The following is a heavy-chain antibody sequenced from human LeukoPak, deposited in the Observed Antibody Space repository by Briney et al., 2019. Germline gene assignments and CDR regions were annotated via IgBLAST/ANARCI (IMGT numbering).Heavy chain of an antibody. V-gene: IGHV3-48*01. CDR2: ISNTGSVI. Sequence: GGSLRLSCAASGSTFSSHTMNWVRQAPGKGLEWVSYISNTGSVIYYADSVKGRFTISRDNSKNTVYLQMNSLRAEDTAVYYCARVMNDYGDFDDAFDIWGQGTMVTVSS. J-gene: IGHJ3*02. CDR1: GSTFSSHT. CDR3: ARVMNDYGDFDDAFDI. D-gene: IGHD4-17*01.